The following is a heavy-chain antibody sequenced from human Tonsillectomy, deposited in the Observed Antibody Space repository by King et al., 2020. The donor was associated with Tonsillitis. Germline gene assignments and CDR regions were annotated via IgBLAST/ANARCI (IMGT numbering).Heavy chain of an antibody. CDR3: ASHIATRRGGT. D-gene: IGHD6-6*01. V-gene: IGHV4-34*01. J-gene: IGHJ1*01. CDR2: INHSGST. Sequence: VQLQQWGAGLLKPSETLSLTCGVYGGSFSGYYWSWIRQPPGKGLEWIGEINHSGSTHYNPSLKSRVTMSVDTSKKQFSLNLTSVTAADTAMYYCASHIATRRGGTWGQGTLVAVSS. CDR1: GGSFSGYY.